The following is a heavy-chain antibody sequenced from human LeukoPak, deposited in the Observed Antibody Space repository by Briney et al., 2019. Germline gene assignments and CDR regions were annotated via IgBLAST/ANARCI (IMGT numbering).Heavy chain of an antibody. CDR3: AREREGPYGYLDY. V-gene: IGHV4-39*07. Sequence: SETLSLTCTVSGGSISSSSYYWGWIRQPPGKGLEWIGSIYYSGSTYYNPSLKSRVTISVDTSKNQFSLKLSSVTAADTAVYYCAREREGPYGYLDYWGQGTLVTVSS. CDR1: GGSISSSSYY. CDR2: IYYSGST. D-gene: IGHD4-17*01. J-gene: IGHJ4*02.